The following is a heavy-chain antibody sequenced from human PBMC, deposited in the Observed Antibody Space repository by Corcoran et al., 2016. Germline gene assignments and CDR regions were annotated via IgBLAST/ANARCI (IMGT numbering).Heavy chain of an antibody. D-gene: IGHD2-15*01. J-gene: IGHJ5*02. CDR3: ARISVVVVAARLYNWFDP. Sequence: QVTLKESGPVLVKPTETLTLTCTVSGVSLSNARMGVSWIRQPPGKTLEWLAHIFSNDEKSYSTSLKSRLTISKDTSKSQVGLTMTNMDPVDTATYYCARISVVVVAARLYNWFDPWGQGTLVTVSS. CDR1: GVSLSNARMG. CDR2: IFSNDEK. V-gene: IGHV2-26*01.